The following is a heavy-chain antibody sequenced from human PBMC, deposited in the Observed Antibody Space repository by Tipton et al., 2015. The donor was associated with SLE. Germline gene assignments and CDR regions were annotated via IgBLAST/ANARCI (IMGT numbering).Heavy chain of an antibody. CDR3: AREGGGFP. J-gene: IGHJ5*02. V-gene: IGHV4-61*09. Sequence: LSLTCTVSGGSISSGSYYWSWIRQPAGKGLEWIGYIYTSGSTNYNPSLKSRVTISVDTSKNQFSLKLSSVTAADTAVYYCAREGGGFPWGQGTLVTVSS. CDR1: GGSISSGSYY. CDR2: IYTSGST. D-gene: IGHD2-15*01.